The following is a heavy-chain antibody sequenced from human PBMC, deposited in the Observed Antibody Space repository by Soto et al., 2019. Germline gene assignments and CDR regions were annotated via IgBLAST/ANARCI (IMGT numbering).Heavy chain of an antibody. D-gene: IGHD2-15*01. Sequence: QVQLQESGPGLVKPSQTLSLTCTVSGGSISSGGYYWSWIRQHPGKGLEWIGYINYSGSTYYNPSMTSRVTIAEHTVQNQFSLKLSSVTAPDTAVYYCARQVVVVAATREDYFDYGGQGPLVTVSS. CDR1: GGSISSGGYY. CDR3: ARQVVVVAATREDYFDY. J-gene: IGHJ4*02. V-gene: IGHV4-31*03. CDR2: INYSGST.